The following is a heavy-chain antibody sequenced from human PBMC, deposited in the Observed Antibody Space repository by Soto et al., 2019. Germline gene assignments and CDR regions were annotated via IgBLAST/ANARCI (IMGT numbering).Heavy chain of an antibody. CDR1: GFAFSNFH. CDR2: IGGAGNDI. Sequence: GSLRLSCGASGFAFSNFHMNWVRQAPGKGLQWVATIGGAGNDIHYADSVEGRFTVSRDNSKNTLHLQMDGLRDEDTAIYYCAKRFSDAWEAGMDVWGQGTTVTVSS. J-gene: IGHJ6*02. V-gene: IGHV3-23*01. CDR3: AKRFSDAWEAGMDV. D-gene: IGHD1-26*01.